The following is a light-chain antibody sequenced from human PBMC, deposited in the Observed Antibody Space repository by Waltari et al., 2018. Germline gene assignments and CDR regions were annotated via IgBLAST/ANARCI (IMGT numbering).Light chain of an antibody. V-gene: IGLV3-19*01. Sequence: SSELTQDPAVPVDWGQTGRITCRGDRLRSSYSTWYQKKPGQAPVLVIYNKNIRPSGIPDRFSGSSSGNRASLTITGAKAEDEADYYCTCSDSGVSHVLFGGGTKLTVL. CDR1: RLRSSY. J-gene: IGLJ2*01. CDR2: NKN. CDR3: TCSDSGVSHVL.